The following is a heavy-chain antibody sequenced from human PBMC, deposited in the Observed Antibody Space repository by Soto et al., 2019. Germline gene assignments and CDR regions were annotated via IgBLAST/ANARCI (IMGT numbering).Heavy chain of an antibody. CDR2: ISYDGSNK. V-gene: IGHV3-30-3*01. CDR1: GFTFSSYA. CDR3: ARETYSYGYYYYYGMDV. Sequence: QVQLVESGGGVVQPGRSLKLSCAASGFTFSSYAMHWVRQAPGKGLEWVAVISYDGSNKYYADSVKGRFTISRDNSKNTLYLQMNSLRAEDTAVYYCARETYSYGYYYYYGMDVWGQGTTVTVSS. D-gene: IGHD5-18*01. J-gene: IGHJ6*02.